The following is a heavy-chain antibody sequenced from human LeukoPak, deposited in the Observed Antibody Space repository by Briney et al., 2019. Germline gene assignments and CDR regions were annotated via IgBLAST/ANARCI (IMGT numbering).Heavy chain of an antibody. CDR3: ARGSVVVTVYYGMDV. CDR2: INPSGGST. V-gene: IGHV1-46*01. D-gene: IGHD2-21*02. CDR1: GYTFTSYY. Sequence: ASVKVSCKASGYTFTSYYMHWVRQAPGQGLEWMGIINPSGGSTSYAQKFQGRVTMTRDTSTSTVYMELSSLRSEDTAVYYCARGSVVVTVYYGMDVWGQGTTVTVSS. J-gene: IGHJ6*02.